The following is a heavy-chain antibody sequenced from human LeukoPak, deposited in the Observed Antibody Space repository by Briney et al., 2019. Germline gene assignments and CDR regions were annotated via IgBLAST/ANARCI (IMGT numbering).Heavy chain of an antibody. CDR3: ARGSVQLWLRDTYYYMDV. J-gene: IGHJ6*03. D-gene: IGHD5-18*01. V-gene: IGHV3-20*04. CDR1: GFTFDDYA. Sequence: GGSLRLSCAASGFTFDDYAMYWVRQVPGRGLEWVSGINWNGRITEYADSVKDRFTISGQNTKNSLYLYMNNLGGEDTALYFCARGSVQLWLRDTYYYMDVWGKGTTVTVSS. CDR2: INWNGRIT.